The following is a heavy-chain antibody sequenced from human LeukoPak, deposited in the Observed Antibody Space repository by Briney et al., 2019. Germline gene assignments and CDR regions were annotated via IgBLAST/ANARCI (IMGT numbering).Heavy chain of an antibody. CDR1: GFTVSNYG. CDR2: IWYDGSNK. J-gene: IGHJ4*02. Sequence: GGSLRLSCVVSGFTVSNYGMHWVRQAPGKGLEWVAVIWYDGSNKYYADSVKGRFTISRDNSKNTLYLQMNSLRAEDTAVYYCARAGTYYYDSSGYSAASQQYYFDYWGQGTLVTVSS. CDR3: ARAGTYYYDSSGYSAASQQYYFDY. D-gene: IGHD3-22*01. V-gene: IGHV3-33*08.